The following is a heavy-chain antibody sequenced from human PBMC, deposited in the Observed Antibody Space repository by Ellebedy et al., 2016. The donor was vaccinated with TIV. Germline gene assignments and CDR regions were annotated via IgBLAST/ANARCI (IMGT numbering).Heavy chain of an antibody. J-gene: IGHJ4*02. V-gene: IGHV3-43*02. D-gene: IGHD2/OR15-2a*01. CDR2: LSGDGGST. CDR1: GFTFDDYA. Sequence: GESLKISCAASGFTFDDYAMHWVRQAPGKGLEWVSLLSGDGGSTYYADSVKGRFTISRDNSKNTLFLQMNSLRAEDTAVYYCARESCNNITCYFDYWGLGTLVTVSS. CDR3: ARESCNNITCYFDY.